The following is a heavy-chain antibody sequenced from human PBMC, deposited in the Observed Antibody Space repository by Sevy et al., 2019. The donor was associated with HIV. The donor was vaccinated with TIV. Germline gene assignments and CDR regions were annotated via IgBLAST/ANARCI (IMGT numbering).Heavy chain of an antibody. Sequence: GGSLRLSCAASGFTFSSYAMSWVRQAPGKGLEWVSAISGSGGSTYYADSVKGRFTISRDNSKNTLYLQMNSLRAEDTAVYYCAKERRTQSVVVATISPDDYWGQGTLVTVSS. CDR1: GFTFSSYA. CDR2: ISGSGGST. J-gene: IGHJ4*02. D-gene: IGHD5-12*01. CDR3: AKERRTQSVVVATISPDDY. V-gene: IGHV3-23*01.